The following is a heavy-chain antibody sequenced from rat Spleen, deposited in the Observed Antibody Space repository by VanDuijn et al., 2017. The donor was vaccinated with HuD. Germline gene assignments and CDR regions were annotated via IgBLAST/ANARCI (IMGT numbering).Heavy chain of an antibody. D-gene: IGHD1-10*01. Sequence: EVQLVESGGGLVQPGRSLKLSCAASGFTFSDYGVAWVRQAPTAGLEWVATISYGDSSGHSGTYYRDSVRGRFTISRDDAKSTLSLQMDSLRSEDTATYYCTRGGNYALDAWGQGASVTVSS. CDR3: TRGGNYALDA. J-gene: IGHJ4*01. CDR1: GFTFSDYG. CDR2: ISYGDSSGHSGT. V-gene: IGHV5-29*01.